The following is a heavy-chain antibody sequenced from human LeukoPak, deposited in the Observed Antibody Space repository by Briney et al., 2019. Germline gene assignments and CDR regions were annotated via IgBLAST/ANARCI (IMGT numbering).Heavy chain of an antibody. CDR2: ITDSGNEI. CDR3: ARLSHYALDM. V-gene: IGHV3-11*01. Sequence: PGESLRLSCAPSGFIFSDYYMSWVRQAPGKGPEGVSYITDSGNEIYYADSVKGRFTISRDNAKNSLFLQMNSLRAEDTAVYYCARLSHYALDMWGQGAVVTVSS. CDR1: GFIFSDYY. J-gene: IGHJ3*02.